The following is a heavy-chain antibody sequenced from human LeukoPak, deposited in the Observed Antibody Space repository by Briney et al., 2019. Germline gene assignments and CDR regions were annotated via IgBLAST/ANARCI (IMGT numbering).Heavy chain of an antibody. V-gene: IGHV4-4*07. CDR3: ARELHGSGSVRDGGFDY. CDR1: GGSISIYY. J-gene: IGHJ4*02. CDR2: ISTSEST. D-gene: IGHD3-10*01. Sequence: SETLSLTCTVSGGSISIYYWNWIRQPAGKGLEWIGRISTSESTQYNPSLKSRVTMSLDTSKNQFSLKLSSVTAADTAVYFCARELHGSGSVRDGGFDYWGQGTLVTVSS.